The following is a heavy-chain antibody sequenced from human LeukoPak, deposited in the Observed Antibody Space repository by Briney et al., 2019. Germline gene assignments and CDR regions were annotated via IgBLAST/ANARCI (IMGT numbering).Heavy chain of an antibody. J-gene: IGHJ4*02. CDR2: IYSDGST. D-gene: IGHD1-26*01. CDR1: GFTVSSNY. V-gene: IGHV3-66*02. Sequence: EGSLRLSCAASGFTVSSNYMSWVRQAPGKGLEWVSVIYSDGSTHYADSVKGRFTISRDNSKNTLYLQMNSLRDEDTAVYYCARDYRVGVTDYWGQGTLVTVSS. CDR3: ARDYRVGVTDY.